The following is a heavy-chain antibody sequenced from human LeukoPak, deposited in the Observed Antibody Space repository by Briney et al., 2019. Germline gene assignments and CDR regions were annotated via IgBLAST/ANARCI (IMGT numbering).Heavy chain of an antibody. Sequence: PGGSLRLSCAASGFTFDSYAMNWVRQAPGKGLEWVSTIIGSDGSTYYADSVKGRFTISRDNSKNTLYLQMNSLRAEDTAVYFCAKCGGGSCSLGDWGQGTLVTVSS. D-gene: IGHD2-15*01. V-gene: IGHV3-23*01. CDR3: AKCGGGSCSLGD. CDR2: IIGSDGST. J-gene: IGHJ4*02. CDR1: GFTFDSYA.